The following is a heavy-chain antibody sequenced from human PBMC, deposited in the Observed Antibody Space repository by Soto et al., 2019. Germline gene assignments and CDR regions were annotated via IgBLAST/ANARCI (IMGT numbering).Heavy chain of an antibody. V-gene: IGHV3-30*18. CDR2: ISYDGGNK. CDR1: GFTFSSYG. D-gene: IGHD6-19*01. Sequence: QVQLVESGGGVVQPERSLRLSCAASGFTFSSYGMRWVRQAPGKGLEWVAVISYDGGNKYYADSVKGRFTISRDNSKNTLYLQMNSLRAEDTAVYYCAKDISAVAGTFDYWGQGTLVTVSS. CDR3: AKDISAVAGTFDY. J-gene: IGHJ4*02.